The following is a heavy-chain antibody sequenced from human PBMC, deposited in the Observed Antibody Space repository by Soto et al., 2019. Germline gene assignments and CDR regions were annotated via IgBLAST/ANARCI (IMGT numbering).Heavy chain of an antibody. D-gene: IGHD1-26*01. CDR2: ISYDGSNK. CDR3: ARMYGSYDLPQYYFDY. CDR1: GFTFSSYA. Sequence: GGSLRLSCAASGFTFSSYAMHWVRQAPGKGLEWVAVISYDGSNKYYADSVKGRFTISRDNSKNTLYLQMNSLRAEDTAVYYCARMYGSYDLPQYYFDYWGQGTLVTVSS. V-gene: IGHV3-30-3*01. J-gene: IGHJ4*02.